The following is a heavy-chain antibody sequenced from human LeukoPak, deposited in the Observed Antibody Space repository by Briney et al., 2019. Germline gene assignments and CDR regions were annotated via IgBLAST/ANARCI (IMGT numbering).Heavy chain of an antibody. CDR1: GYTFTGYY. J-gene: IGHJ4*02. CDR3: ARQSPYGFWSGPRLGY. V-gene: IGHV1-2*02. D-gene: IGHD3-3*01. Sequence: ASVKVSCKASGYTFTGYYMHWVGQARGQGLEWVGWINPNRGGTNYAQKVQGQVNMTRDNSIRPTYMELSRLKSYDTAVYYCARQSPYGFWSGPRLGYWGQGTLVTVSS. CDR2: INPNRGGT.